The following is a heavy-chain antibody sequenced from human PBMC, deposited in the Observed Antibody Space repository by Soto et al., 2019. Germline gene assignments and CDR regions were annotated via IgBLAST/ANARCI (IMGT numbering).Heavy chain of an antibody. CDR2: TKNKVSSYAT. V-gene: IGHV3-72*01. J-gene: IGHJ4*02. CDR3: VAYLSYYVH. CDR1: GFTLSDHF. Sequence: EVQLVESGGGLVQPGGSLRLSCAVSGFTLSDHFMDWVRQAPGKGLEWVGRTKNKVSSYATEYAASVKGRFTISRDDSYNSLYLQMSSLRTEDTAVYYCVAYLSYYVHWGQGTLVTVSS. D-gene: IGHD3-10*02.